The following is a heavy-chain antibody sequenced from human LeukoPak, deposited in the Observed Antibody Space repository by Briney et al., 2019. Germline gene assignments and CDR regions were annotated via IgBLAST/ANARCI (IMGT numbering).Heavy chain of an antibody. CDR1: AGSISSTYN. V-gene: IGHV4-39*07. CDR3: VGGTQQQGYYYYYYMDV. CDR2: IYYSGTT. Sequence: PSQTQSVTCTVSAGSISSTYNWDGMRQPPGQGLERIGSIYYSGTTYYNPSLKSRVTISVEPCKNQLSLKLSSVTAADTAVYYCVGGTQQQGYYYYYYMDVWGKGTTVTVSS. J-gene: IGHJ6*03. D-gene: IGHD1/OR15-1a*01.